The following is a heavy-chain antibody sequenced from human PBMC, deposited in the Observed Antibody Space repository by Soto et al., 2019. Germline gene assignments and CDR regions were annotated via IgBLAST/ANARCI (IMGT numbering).Heavy chain of an antibody. D-gene: IGHD3-9*01. Sequence: GGSLRLSCAASGFTFSNAWMSWVLQAPGKGLEWVGLIKSKTDVGTTDYAAPVKGRFTISRDDSKNTLYLQMNSLKTEDTPVYYCTTDYDILTGYWYYFDYSGQGTLVTVSS. V-gene: IGHV3-15*01. CDR3: TTDYDILTGYWYYFDY. CDR2: IKSKTDVGTT. J-gene: IGHJ4*02. CDR1: GFTFSNAW.